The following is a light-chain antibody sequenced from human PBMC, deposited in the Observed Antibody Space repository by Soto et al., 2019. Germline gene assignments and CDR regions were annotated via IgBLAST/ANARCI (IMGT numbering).Light chain of an antibody. CDR3: QQRSNWPALT. CDR1: QSVSSY. CDR2: DAS. V-gene: IGKV3-11*01. J-gene: IGKJ4*01. Sequence: DIVLTQSPATLSLSPGERATLSCRASQSVSSYLAWYQQKPGQAPRLLIYDASNRSTGIPARFSGSGSGTDFTLTISSLEPEDFAVYYCQQRSNWPALTFGGVTKVEIK.